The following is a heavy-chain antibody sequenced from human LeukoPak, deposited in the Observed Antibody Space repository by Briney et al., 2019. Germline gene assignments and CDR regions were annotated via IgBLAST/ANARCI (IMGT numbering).Heavy chain of an antibody. V-gene: IGHV4-39*07. CDR1: GDSISSSSSY. CDR3: ARSGKYSSSWYKNSPGLDY. D-gene: IGHD6-13*01. CDR2: IYYSGST. Sequence: SETLSLTCTVSGDSISSSSSYWGWIRQPPGEGLEWIGSIYYSGSTYYNTSLKSRVTISVDTSKNQFSLKLSSVTAADTAVYYCARSGKYSSSWYKNSPGLDYWGQGTLVTVSS. J-gene: IGHJ4*02.